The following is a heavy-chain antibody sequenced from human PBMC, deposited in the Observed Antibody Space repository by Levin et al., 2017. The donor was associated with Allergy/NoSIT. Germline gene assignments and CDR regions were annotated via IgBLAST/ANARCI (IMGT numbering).Heavy chain of an antibody. CDR2: ISSSSDYI. J-gene: IGHJ4*02. V-gene: IGHV3-21*01. CDR3: ARGFYYDNSGCFYFDY. D-gene: IGHD3-22*01. CDR1: AFTFSSYT. Sequence: AGGSLRLSCAASAFTFSSYTMNWVRQVPGKGLEWVSSISSSSDYIYYADSVKGRFTISRDNAKNSLYLQMNSLRAEDTAVYYCARGFYYDNSGCFYFDYWGQGTLVTVSS.